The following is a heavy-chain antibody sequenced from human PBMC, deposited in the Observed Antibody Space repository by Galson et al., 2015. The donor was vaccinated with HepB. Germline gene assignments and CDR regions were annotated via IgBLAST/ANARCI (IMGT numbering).Heavy chain of an antibody. CDR3: SSGYYYFPAFDI. Sequence: SVKVSCKVSGYTLTELSMHWVRQAPGKGLEWMGGFDPEDGETIYAQKFQGRVTMTEDTSTDTAYMELSSLRSEDTAVYYCSSGYYYFPAFDIWGQGTMVTVSS. V-gene: IGHV1-24*01. J-gene: IGHJ3*02. D-gene: IGHD3-22*01. CDR1: GYTLTELS. CDR2: FDPEDGET.